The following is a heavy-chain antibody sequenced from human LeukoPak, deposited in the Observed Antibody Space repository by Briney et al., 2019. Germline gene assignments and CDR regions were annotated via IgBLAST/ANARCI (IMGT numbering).Heavy chain of an antibody. Sequence: SETLSLTCAVYGGSFSGYYWSWIRQPPGKGLEWIGEINHSGSTNYNPPLKSRVTISVDTSKNQFSLKLSSVTAADTAVYYCARVADYYDSSGAFDAFDIWGQGTMVTVSS. CDR3: ARVADYYDSSGAFDAFDI. CDR1: GGSFSGYY. D-gene: IGHD3-22*01. J-gene: IGHJ3*02. V-gene: IGHV4-34*01. CDR2: INHSGST.